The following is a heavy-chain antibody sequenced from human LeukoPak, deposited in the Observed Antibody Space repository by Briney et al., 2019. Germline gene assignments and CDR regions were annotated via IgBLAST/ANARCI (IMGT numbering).Heavy chain of an antibody. Sequence: SETLSLTCSVSGGSLSPYYWSWIRQPPGGGLEWLGEINQSGSTNYNPSLKSRVTISVEKFKSQFSLEVTSVTAADTAIYYCATLGGLYYESHGYPDFDHWGQGTLVTVSS. V-gene: IGHV4-34*01. J-gene: IGHJ4*02. CDR1: GGSLSPYY. D-gene: IGHD3-22*01. CDR2: INQSGST. CDR3: ATLGGLYYESHGYPDFDH.